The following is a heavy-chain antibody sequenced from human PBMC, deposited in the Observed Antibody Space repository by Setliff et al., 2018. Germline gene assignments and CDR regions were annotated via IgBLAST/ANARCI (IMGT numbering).Heavy chain of an antibody. Sequence: PSETLSLTCTVSGASISTNSYYWGWIRQPPGKGLEWIGTLYYSGSTYYNPSLKSRVTISVDTSKNQFSLKLSSVTAADTAVYYCARQGIAAAGTEGNFDYWGQGTLVTVSS. D-gene: IGHD6-13*01. CDR2: LYYSGST. V-gene: IGHV4-39*01. J-gene: IGHJ4*02. CDR1: GASISTNSYY. CDR3: ARQGIAAAGTEGNFDY.